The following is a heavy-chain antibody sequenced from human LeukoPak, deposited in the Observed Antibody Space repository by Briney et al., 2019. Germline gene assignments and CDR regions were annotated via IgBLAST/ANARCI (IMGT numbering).Heavy chain of an antibody. J-gene: IGHJ4*02. CDR3: ARAHGYSSSWRIDY. CDR1: GFTFSSYW. D-gene: IGHD6-13*01. V-gene: IGHV3-74*01. Sequence: PGGSLRLSCAASGFTFSSYWMHWVRQAPGKGLVWVSRVNSDGSSTSYADSVKGRFTISRDNAKNTLYLQMNSLRAEDTAVYYCARAHGYSSSWRIDYWGQGTLVTVSS. CDR2: VNSDGSST.